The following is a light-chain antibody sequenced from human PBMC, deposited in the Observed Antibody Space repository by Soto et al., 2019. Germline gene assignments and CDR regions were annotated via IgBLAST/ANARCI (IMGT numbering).Light chain of an antibody. CDR3: QQYNNYWT. CDR2: KAS. J-gene: IGKJ1*01. V-gene: IGKV1-5*03. CDR1: QSISYW. Sequence: DIQMTQSPSTLSASVGDRVTITCRASQSISYWLAWYQQKPGKAPNLLIYKASSLESGVPSRFSGSGSGTEFTLTIRSLQPDYFATYYCQQYNNYWTFGQGTKVEIK.